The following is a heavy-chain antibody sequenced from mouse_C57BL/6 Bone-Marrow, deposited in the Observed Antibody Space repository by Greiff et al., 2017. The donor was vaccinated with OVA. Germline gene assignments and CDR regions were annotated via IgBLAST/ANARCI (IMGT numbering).Heavy chain of an antibody. CDR2: IYPGSGNT. CDR1: GYTFTDYY. V-gene: IGHV1-76*01. CDR3: ARSDWAWFAY. J-gene: IGHJ3*01. Sequence: QVHVKQSGAELVRPGASVKLSCKASGYTFTDYYINWVKQRPGQGLEWIARIYPGSGNTYYNEKFKGKATLTAEKTSSTAYMQLSSLTSEDSAVYICARSDWAWFAYWGQGTLVTVSA.